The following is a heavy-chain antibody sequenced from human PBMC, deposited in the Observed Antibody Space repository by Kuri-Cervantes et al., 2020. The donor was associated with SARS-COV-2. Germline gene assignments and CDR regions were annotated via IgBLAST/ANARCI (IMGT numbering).Heavy chain of an antibody. CDR2: IYYSGRT. J-gene: IGHJ5*02. Sequence: SETLSLTCTVSGDSISSYYYSWIWQSPGKGLEWIGYIYYSGRTNYNPSLKSRVTISVDTSKDQFSLKLSSVTAADTAVYYCARGLNYYGSGQPMSDWFDPWGQGTLVTVSS. V-gene: IGHV4-59*12. CDR3: ARGLNYYGSGQPMSDWFDP. D-gene: IGHD3-10*01. CDR1: GDSISSYY.